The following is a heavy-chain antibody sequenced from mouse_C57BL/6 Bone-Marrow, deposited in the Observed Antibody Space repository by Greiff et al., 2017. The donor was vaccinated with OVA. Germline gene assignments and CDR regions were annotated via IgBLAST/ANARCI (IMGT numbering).Heavy chain of an antibody. J-gene: IGHJ3*01. Sequence: VKLQESGAELARPGASVKLSCKASGYTFTSYGISWVKQRTGQGLEWIGEIYPRSGNTYYNEKFKGKATLTADKSSSTAYMELRSLTSEDSAVYFCARAYYYGSSGFAYWGQGTLVTVSA. CDR3: ARAYYYGSSGFAY. D-gene: IGHD1-1*01. CDR1: GYTFTSYG. V-gene: IGHV1-81*01. CDR2: IYPRSGNT.